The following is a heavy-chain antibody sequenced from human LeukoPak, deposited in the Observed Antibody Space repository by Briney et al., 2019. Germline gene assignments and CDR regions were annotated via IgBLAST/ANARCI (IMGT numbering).Heavy chain of an antibody. D-gene: IGHD6-19*01. Sequence: SETLSLTCAVYGGSFSGYYWSWIRQPPGKGLEWIGEINHSGSTNYNPSLKSRVTISVDTSNNQFSLKLSSVTAADTAVYYCARGGIAVAGTWFDPWGQGTLVTVSS. CDR1: GGSFSGYY. CDR2: INHSGST. CDR3: ARGGIAVAGTWFDP. V-gene: IGHV4-34*01. J-gene: IGHJ5*02.